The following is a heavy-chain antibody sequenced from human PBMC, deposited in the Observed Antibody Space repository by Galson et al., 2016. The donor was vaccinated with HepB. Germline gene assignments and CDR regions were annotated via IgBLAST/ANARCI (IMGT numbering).Heavy chain of an antibody. CDR2: IYNTGST. J-gene: IGHJ5*02. CDR3: AREHWGHTIPDL. CDR1: GGSINSDVW. V-gene: IGHV4-4*02. Sequence: LSLTCAVSGGSINSDVWWSWVRQAPGKGLEWIGEIYNTGSTNYNPSLKTRFIMSLDKSKSQLSLKANSVTAADTAIYYCAREHWGHTIPDLWGQGTLVTVSS. D-gene: IGHD3-3*01.